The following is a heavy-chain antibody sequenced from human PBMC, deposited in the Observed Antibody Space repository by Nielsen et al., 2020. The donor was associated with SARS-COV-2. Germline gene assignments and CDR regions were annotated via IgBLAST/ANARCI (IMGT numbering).Heavy chain of an antibody. Sequence: ASVKVSCKASGYTFTSYDINWVRHAPGQGLEWMGWINPNSGGTNYAQKFQGRVTMTRDTSISTAYMELSRLRSDDTAVYYCSRTGIAVAGLDFDYWGQGTLVTVSS. CDR1: GYTFTSYD. D-gene: IGHD6-19*01. CDR3: SRTGIAVAGLDFDY. CDR2: INPNSGGT. V-gene: IGHV1-2*02. J-gene: IGHJ4*02.